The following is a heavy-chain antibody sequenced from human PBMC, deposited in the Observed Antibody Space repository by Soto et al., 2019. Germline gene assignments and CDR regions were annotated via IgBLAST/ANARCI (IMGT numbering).Heavy chain of an antibody. Sequence: SVKVSCKASGGTFSSYAISWVRQAPGQGLEWMGGIIPIFGTANYAQKFQGRVTITADESTSTAYMELSSLRSEDTAVYYCASAPSTYCGGDCYLDYWGQGTLVTAPQ. D-gene: IGHD2-21*02. J-gene: IGHJ4*02. CDR3: ASAPSTYCGGDCYLDY. CDR1: GGTFSSYA. V-gene: IGHV1-69*13. CDR2: IIPIFGTA.